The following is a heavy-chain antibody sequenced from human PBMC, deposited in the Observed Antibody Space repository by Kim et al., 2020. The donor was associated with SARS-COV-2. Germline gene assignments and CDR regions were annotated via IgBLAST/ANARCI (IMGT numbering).Heavy chain of an antibody. J-gene: IGHJ3*02. V-gene: IGHV2-5*02. CDR3: AHSGPPGGDFWSGYDRGAFDI. CDR2: IYWDDDK. CDR1: GFSLSTSGVG. D-gene: IGHD3-3*01. Sequence: SGPTLVNPTQTLTLTCTFSGFSLSTSGVGVGWIRQPPGKALEWLALIYWDDDKRYSPSLKSRLTITKDTSKNQVVLTMTNMDPVDTATYYCAHSGPPGGDFWSGYDRGAFDIWGQGTMVTVSS.